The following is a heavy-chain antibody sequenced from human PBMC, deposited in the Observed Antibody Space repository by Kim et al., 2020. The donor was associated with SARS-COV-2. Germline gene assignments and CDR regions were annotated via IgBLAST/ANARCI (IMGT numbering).Heavy chain of an antibody. Sequence: TYYADSVKGRFTISRDNSKNTLYLQMNSLRAEDTAVYYCAKDGRITIIAWGQGTLVTVSS. J-gene: IGHJ5*02. V-gene: IGHV3-23*01. CDR2: T. D-gene: IGHD3-22*01. CDR3: AKDGRITIIA.